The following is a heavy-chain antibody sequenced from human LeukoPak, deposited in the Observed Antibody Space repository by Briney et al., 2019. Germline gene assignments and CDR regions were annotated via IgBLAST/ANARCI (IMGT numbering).Heavy chain of an antibody. CDR3: AREVYTMVRGVIISDSMDV. J-gene: IGHJ6*04. D-gene: IGHD3-10*01. CDR1: GVSISSHY. Sequence: SETLSLTCTVSGVSISSHYWSWIRQPPGKGLEWIGYIYSSGGTNYNPSLKSRVTIAGDTSKNQFSLKLSSVTAADTAVYYCAREVYTMVRGVIISDSMDVWGKGTTVTVSS. V-gene: IGHV4-4*08. CDR2: IYSSGGT.